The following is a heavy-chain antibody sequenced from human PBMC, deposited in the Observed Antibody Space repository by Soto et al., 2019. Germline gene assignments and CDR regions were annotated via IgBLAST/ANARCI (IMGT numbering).Heavy chain of an antibody. Sequence: GGSLRLSCAASGFTFSSYWMHWVRQVPGNGLLWVSRIDEYGSTINYADSVKGRFTIYRDNARNTLYLEMNSLRAEDMALYYCTRNIGGKGGYWGAGTLVTVSS. CDR1: GFTFSSYW. V-gene: IGHV3-74*01. CDR3: TRNIGGKGGY. D-gene: IGHD3-10*01. CDR2: IDEYGSTI. J-gene: IGHJ4*02.